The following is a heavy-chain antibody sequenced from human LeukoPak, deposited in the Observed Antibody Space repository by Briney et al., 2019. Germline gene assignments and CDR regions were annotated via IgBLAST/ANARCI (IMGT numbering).Heavy chain of an antibody. V-gene: IGHV3-7*01. Sequence: GGSLRLSCAVSGFTFSSYWMTWVRQAPGKGLEWVANIKHDGSEKNYVDSVEGRFTISRDNAKNSLYLQMNSLRAEDTAVYYCARDPAAWEVPFGYWGQGTLVTVSS. D-gene: IGHD1-26*01. CDR2: IKHDGSEK. CDR3: ARDPAAWEVPFGY. CDR1: GFTFSSYW. J-gene: IGHJ4*02.